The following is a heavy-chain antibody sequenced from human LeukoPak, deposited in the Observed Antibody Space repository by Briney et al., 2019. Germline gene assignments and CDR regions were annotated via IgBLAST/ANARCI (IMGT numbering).Heavy chain of an antibody. CDR2: IYYSGST. J-gene: IGHJ4*02. Sequence: SETLSLTCTVSGGSISSYYWSWIRQPPGKGLEWIGCIYYSGSTNYNPSLKSRVTISVDTSKNQFSLKLSSVTAADTAVYYCARGQQPRRFDYWGQGTLVTVSS. V-gene: IGHV4-59*01. CDR1: GGSISSYY. CDR3: ARGQQPRRFDY. D-gene: IGHD6-13*01.